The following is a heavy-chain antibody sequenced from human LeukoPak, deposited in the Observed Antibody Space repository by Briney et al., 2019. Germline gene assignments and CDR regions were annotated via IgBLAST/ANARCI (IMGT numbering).Heavy chain of an antibody. CDR1: GGSISSSSYY. Sequence: SETLSLTCTVSGGSISSSSYYWGWIRQPPGKGLEWIGSIYYSGSTYYNPSLKSRVTISVDTSKNQFSLKLSSVTAADTAVYYCARDIDSGYDLHDAFDIWGQGTMVTVSS. D-gene: IGHD5-12*01. CDR2: IYYSGST. CDR3: ARDIDSGYDLHDAFDI. V-gene: IGHV4-39*07. J-gene: IGHJ3*02.